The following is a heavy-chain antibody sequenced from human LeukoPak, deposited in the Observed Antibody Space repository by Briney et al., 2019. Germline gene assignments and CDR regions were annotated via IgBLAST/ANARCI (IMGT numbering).Heavy chain of an antibody. V-gene: IGHV3-48*04. D-gene: IGHD3-3*01. J-gene: IGHJ6*03. Sequence: GGSLRLSCAASGFTFDDYGMSWVRQAPGKGLEWVSYISSSSSTIYYADSVKGRFTISRDNAKNSLYLQMNSLRAEDTAVYYCAREYDFWSGYGGDYMDVWGKGTTVTVSS. CDR3: AREYDFWSGYGGDYMDV. CDR2: ISSSSSTI. CDR1: GFTFDDYG.